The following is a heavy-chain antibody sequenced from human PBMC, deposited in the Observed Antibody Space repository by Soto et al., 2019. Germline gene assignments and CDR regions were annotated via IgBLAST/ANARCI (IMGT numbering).Heavy chain of an antibody. CDR2: ISYDGSNK. V-gene: IGHV3-30-3*01. CDR3: AREDAGVAARPSYYYYGMDV. J-gene: IGHJ6*02. CDR1: GFTFSSYA. Sequence: HPGGSLRLSCAASGFTFSSYAMHWVRQAPGKGLEWVAVISYDGSNKYYADSVKGRFTISRDNSKNTLYLQMNSLRAEDTAVYHCAREDAGVAARPSYYYYGMDVWGQGTTVTVSS. D-gene: IGHD6-6*01.